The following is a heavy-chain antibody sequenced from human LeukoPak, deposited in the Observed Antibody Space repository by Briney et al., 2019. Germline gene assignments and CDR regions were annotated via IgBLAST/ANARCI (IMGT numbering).Heavy chain of an antibody. D-gene: IGHD3-3*01. Sequence: ASVKVSCKVSGYTLTELSMHWVRQAPGKGLEWMGGFDPEDGETIYAQKFQGRVTMTEGTSTDTAYMELSSLRSEDTAVYYCATVNVLRFLEWLSLGAFDIWGQGTMVTVSS. J-gene: IGHJ3*02. CDR1: GYTLTELS. CDR3: ATVNVLRFLEWLSLGAFDI. V-gene: IGHV1-24*01. CDR2: FDPEDGET.